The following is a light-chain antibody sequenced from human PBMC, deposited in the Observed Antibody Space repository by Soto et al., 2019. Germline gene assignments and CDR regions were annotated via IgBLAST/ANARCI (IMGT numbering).Light chain of an antibody. Sequence: QSALTQPASVSGSPGQSITISCTGTSSDIGAYNYVSWYQQHPGKAPKLMIYDVSSRPSGVSNRFSGSKSDNTASLAISGLQAEDEAHYYCSSYTSSSIVVFGGGTKVTVL. J-gene: IGLJ2*01. CDR3: SSYTSSSIVV. CDR1: SSDIGAYNY. CDR2: DVS. V-gene: IGLV2-14*03.